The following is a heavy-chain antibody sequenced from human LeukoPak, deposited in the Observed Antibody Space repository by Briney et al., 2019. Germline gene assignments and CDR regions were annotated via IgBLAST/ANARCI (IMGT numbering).Heavy chain of an antibody. CDR2: MNPNSGDT. CDR1: GSTFSSYD. CDR3: ASSFGSGRRDY. Sequence: ASVKVSCKASGSTFSSYDINWVRQATGQGLEWMGWMNPNSGDTGYTQRFQGRVTMTRDTSISTAYMELSSLRSEDTAVYYCASSFGSGRRDYWGQGTLVTVSS. D-gene: IGHD3-10*01. J-gene: IGHJ4*02. V-gene: IGHV1-8*02.